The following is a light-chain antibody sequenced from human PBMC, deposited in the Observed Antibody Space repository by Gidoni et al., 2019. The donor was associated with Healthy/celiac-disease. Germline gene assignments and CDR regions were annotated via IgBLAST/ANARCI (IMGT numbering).Light chain of an antibody. J-gene: IGKJ1*01. CDR3: QQYGSSPWT. Sequence: EIVLTQSPGTLSLSPGERATLSCRASQSVSSSYLAWYQQKPGQAPRLLIYGASSRATGIPDRFSGSGSGTDFTLTISRLELEDFAVYYCQQYGSSPWTFGKGTKVEIK. CDR2: GAS. V-gene: IGKV3-20*01. CDR1: QSVSSSY.